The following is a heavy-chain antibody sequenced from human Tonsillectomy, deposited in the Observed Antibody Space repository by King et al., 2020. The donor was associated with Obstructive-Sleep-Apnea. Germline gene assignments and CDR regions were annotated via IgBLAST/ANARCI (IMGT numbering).Heavy chain of an antibody. CDR2: ISWVGGDT. CDR1: GFTFDDYA. Sequence: VQLVESGGAVVQPGGSLRLSCAASGFTFDDYAMHWVRQAPGKGLEWVSLISWVGGDTSYAASVKGRFSISRDNSKNVLYLQMHSLRVDVTALYYCAKDSPRYSTGYYFDYWGQGTLVTVSS. D-gene: IGHD2-8*02. CDR3: AKDSPRYSTGYYFDY. V-gene: IGHV3-43D*03. J-gene: IGHJ4*01.